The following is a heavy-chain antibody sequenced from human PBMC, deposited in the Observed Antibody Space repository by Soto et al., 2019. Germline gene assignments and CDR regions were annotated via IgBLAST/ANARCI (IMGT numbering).Heavy chain of an antibody. V-gene: IGHV3-21*01. D-gene: IGHD3-16*02. J-gene: IGHJ4*02. CDR3: ARGVLSDRRTCY. Sequence: PGGFLRLSCAVSGFTFRSYTMNWVRQAPGKGLEWGSSISSGSSYIYYVDSMQGRFTISRDNAKNSLYLQMNSLRADDTAVYYCARGVLSDRRTCYWGRGSLLTASS. CDR2: ISSGSSYI. CDR1: GFTFRSYT.